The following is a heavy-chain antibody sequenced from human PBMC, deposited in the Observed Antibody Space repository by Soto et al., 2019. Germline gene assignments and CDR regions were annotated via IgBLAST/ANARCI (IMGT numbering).Heavy chain of an antibody. V-gene: IGHV4-31*03. Sequence: SETLSLTCTVSGGSISSGGYYWSWIRQHPGKGLEWIGYIYYSGSTYYNPSLKSRVTISVDTSKNQFSLKLSSVTAADTAVYYCARESAEFLAATVVTDAFDILGQGTMVTVSS. D-gene: IGHD4-17*01. J-gene: IGHJ3*02. CDR1: GGSISSGGYY. CDR2: IYYSGST. CDR3: ARESAEFLAATVVTDAFDI.